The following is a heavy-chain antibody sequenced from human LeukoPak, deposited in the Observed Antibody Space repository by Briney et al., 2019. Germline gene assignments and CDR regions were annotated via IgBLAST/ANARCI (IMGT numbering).Heavy chain of an antibody. V-gene: IGHV1-2*02. CDR1: GYTFTGYY. Sequence: ASVKVSCKASGYTFTGYYMHWVRQAPGQGLEWMGWINPNSGGTNYAQKFQGRVTMTRDTSISTAYMELSRLRSDDTAVHYCARAVSSSSVAFDYWGQGTLVTVSS. D-gene: IGHD6-6*01. CDR3: ARAVSSSSVAFDY. J-gene: IGHJ4*02. CDR2: INPNSGGT.